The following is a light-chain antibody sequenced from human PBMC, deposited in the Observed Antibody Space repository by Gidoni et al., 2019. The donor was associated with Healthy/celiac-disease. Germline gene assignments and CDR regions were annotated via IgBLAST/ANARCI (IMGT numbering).Light chain of an antibody. CDR2: GAS. J-gene: IGKJ1*01. CDR3: QQYHNWLSWT. CDR1: QGVSSD. Sequence: EIVITQSPATRSVSPGERATLSCRASQGVSSDLAWYQQKPRQASRLLIYGASTRAAGFPARCSGSGCGTEFTLTISSLQDEDFAVYYCQQYHNWLSWTFGQGTKVEIK. V-gene: IGKV3-15*01.